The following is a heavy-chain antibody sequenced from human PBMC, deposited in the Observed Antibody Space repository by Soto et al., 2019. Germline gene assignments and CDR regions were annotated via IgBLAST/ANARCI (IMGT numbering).Heavy chain of an antibody. CDR1: GFILSDYY. CDR2: ISVSGTSI. V-gene: IGHV3-11*01. Sequence: QVQLVESGGGLVKPGGSLRLSCAASGFILSDYYMSWIRQAPGKGLVWVSYISVSGTSIYYADSVKGRFTVSRDNAKSSVYLQMNSLRAEDTVIYYCVRDGGPLSYYGLDVWGQGTTVTVSS. D-gene: IGHD3-16*01. CDR3: VRDGGPLSYYGLDV. J-gene: IGHJ6*02.